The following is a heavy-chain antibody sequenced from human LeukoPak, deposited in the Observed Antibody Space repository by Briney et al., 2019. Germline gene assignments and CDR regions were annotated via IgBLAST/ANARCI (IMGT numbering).Heavy chain of an antibody. CDR1: GYTFTSYY. D-gene: IGHD3-9*01. CDR2: INPSGGST. CDR3: ARDQSYYDILTGYPLRAFDI. Sequence: ASVKVSCKASGYTFTSYYMHWVRQAPGQGLEWMGIINPSGGSTSYAQKFQGRVTMTGDTSTSTVYMELSSLRSEDTAVYYCARDQSYYDILTGYPLRAFDIWGQGTMVTVSS. J-gene: IGHJ3*02. V-gene: IGHV1-46*01.